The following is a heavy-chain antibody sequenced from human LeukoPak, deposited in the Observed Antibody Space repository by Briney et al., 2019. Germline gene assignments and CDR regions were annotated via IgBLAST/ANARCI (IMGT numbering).Heavy chain of an antibody. Sequence: GGSLRLSCAASGFTFSSYAMSWVRQAPGKGLEWVSVISSSGGSTYYADSVKGRFTISRDNSKNTLYLQMNSLRAEDTAVYYCARGSLGYSCWGQGTLVTVSS. CDR2: ISSSGGST. CDR1: GFTFSSYA. J-gene: IGHJ4*02. D-gene: IGHD5-18*01. CDR3: ARGSLGYSC. V-gene: IGHV3-23*01.